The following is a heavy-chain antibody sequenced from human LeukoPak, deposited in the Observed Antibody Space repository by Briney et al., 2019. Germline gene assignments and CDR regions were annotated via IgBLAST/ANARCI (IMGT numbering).Heavy chain of an antibody. D-gene: IGHD5-18*01. CDR2: IWYGGNNK. CDR1: GFTFSSYW. J-gene: IGHJ4*02. CDR3: AKDWGYTTMVSYYFDY. V-gene: IGHV3-33*06. Sequence: PGGSLRLSCAASGFTFSSYWMSWVRQAPDKGLEWVAVIWYGGNNKYYADSVKGRFTISRDNSKNTLYLQMNSLRAEDTAVYYCAKDWGYTTMVSYYFDYWGQGALVTVSS.